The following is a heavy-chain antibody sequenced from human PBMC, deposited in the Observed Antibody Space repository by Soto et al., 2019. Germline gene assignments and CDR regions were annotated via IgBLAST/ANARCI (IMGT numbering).Heavy chain of an antibody. D-gene: IGHD2-8*01. CDR2: IYPSGTI. CDR3: ATYGAFAKYYFDY. CDR1: GGSITTRGFS. V-gene: IGHV4-30-2*06. J-gene: IGHJ4*02. Sequence: KTSETLSLTCAVSGGSITTRGFSWNWIRQSPGKGLERIGCIYPSGTIFYNPSLNSRVTISLDMSTNQSSLRLNSVTAADTAVYYCATYGAFAKYYFDYWGRGALVTVSS.